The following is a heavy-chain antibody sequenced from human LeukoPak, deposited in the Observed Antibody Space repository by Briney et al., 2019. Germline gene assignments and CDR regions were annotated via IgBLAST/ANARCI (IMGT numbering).Heavy chain of an antibody. Sequence: SETLSLTCTVSGGSISSSTYYWGWIRQPPGKGLEWIGSIYYSGSTYYNPSLKSRVTISVDTSKNQFSLKLTSLTAADTAVYYCAREAMTTLTAPFDYWGQGTLVTISS. CDR2: IYYSGST. D-gene: IGHD4-17*01. J-gene: IGHJ4*02. V-gene: IGHV4-39*07. CDR1: GGSISSSTYY. CDR3: AREAMTTLTAPFDY.